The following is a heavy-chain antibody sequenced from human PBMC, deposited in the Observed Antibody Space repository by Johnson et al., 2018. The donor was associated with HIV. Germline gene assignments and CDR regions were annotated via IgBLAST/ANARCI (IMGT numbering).Heavy chain of an antibody. Sequence: QVQLVESGGGLVQPGRSLRLSCAASEFTFSNYAMHWVRQAPGKGLEWVAVISYAGSSNYYADSVKGRFTISRENAKNSLYLQMNSLRAEDTAVYYCAKALTVWGSYRVRPDAFDIWGQGTMVTVSS. J-gene: IGHJ3*02. CDR2: ISYAGSSN. CDR1: EFTFSNYA. D-gene: IGHD3-16*02. CDR3: AKALTVWGSYRVRPDAFDI. V-gene: IGHV3-30*14.